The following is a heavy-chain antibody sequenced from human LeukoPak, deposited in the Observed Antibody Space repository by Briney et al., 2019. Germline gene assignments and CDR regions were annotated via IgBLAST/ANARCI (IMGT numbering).Heavy chain of an antibody. CDR3: ASLPQVAAGSY. CDR1: GGSFSGYY. Sequence: SETLSLTCAVYGGSFSGYYWSWIRQPPGKGLEWIGEINHSGSTNYNPSLESRVTISVDTSKNQFSLKLSSVTAADTAVYYCASLPQVAAGSYWGQGTLVTVSS. CDR2: INHSGST. J-gene: IGHJ4*02. V-gene: IGHV4-34*01. D-gene: IGHD6-13*01.